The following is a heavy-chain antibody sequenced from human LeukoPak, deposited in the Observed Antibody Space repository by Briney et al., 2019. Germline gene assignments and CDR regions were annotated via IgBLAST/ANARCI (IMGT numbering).Heavy chain of an antibody. D-gene: IGHD6-25*01. V-gene: IGHV1-69*06. CDR2: IIPIFGTA. CDR3: ATGVPDPNSGYQGIDY. Sequence: SVKVSCKASGYTFTSYGISWVRQAPGQGLEWMGGIIPIFGTANYAQKFQGRVTITADKSTSTAFMELSSLRSEDTAVYYCATGVPDPNSGYQGIDYWGQGTLVTVSS. J-gene: IGHJ4*02. CDR1: GYTFTSYG.